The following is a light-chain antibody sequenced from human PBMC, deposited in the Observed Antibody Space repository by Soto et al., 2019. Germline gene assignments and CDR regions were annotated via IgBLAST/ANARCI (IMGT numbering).Light chain of an antibody. CDR2: GDN. CDR3: ATWDYSLNGPV. J-gene: IGLJ2*01. CDR1: SSNIGSYT. V-gene: IGLV1-44*01. Sequence: QSVLTQPPSASGTPGQRVSISCSGSSSNIGSYTVNWYQQLPGTAPKLLIYGDNQRPSGVPDRFSGSKSGTSAYLAISGLQSEDEADYYCATWDYSLNGPVFGGGTKLTVL.